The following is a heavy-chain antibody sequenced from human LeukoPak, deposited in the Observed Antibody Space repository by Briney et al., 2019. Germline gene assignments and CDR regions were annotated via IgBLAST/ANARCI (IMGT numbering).Heavy chain of an antibody. CDR3: ARGNVGPLDYSGYYSFDY. Sequence: ASVKVSFKAFGYTFTGYYIHWVRQAPGQGLEWMGWINPNTGATKYAQKFQDRVTMPRDMSISTAYMEPISLTPDDTALYYCARGNVGPLDYSGYYSFDYWGQGTLLTVSS. V-gene: IGHV1-2*02. CDR1: GYTFTGYY. J-gene: IGHJ4*02. D-gene: IGHD3-22*01. CDR2: INPNTGAT.